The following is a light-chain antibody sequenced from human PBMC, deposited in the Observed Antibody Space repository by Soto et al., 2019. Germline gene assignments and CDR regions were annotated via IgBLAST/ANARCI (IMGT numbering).Light chain of an antibody. V-gene: IGKV3-20*01. CDR3: QQYGSSPWT. Sequence: EIVLTQSPGTLSLSPGERATLSCRASQSVTNSYIAWYQQKPGQAPRLLIYGATSRATGIPDRFTGSGSGTEFTLSITRLEPEAFAVYFCQQYGSSPWTFGQVTKVEIK. CDR2: GAT. CDR1: QSVTNSY. J-gene: IGKJ1*01.